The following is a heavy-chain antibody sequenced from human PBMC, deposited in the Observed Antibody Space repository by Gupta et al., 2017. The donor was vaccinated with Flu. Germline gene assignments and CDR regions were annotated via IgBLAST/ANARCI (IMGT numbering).Heavy chain of an antibody. CDR3: VKVVVYGNTYFDAFDV. J-gene: IGHJ3*01. D-gene: IGHD5/OR15-5a*01. Sequence: EVQLVEAGGVLVQPGRSLRLSYATSGFTFENYGMNWVRQVTGKGVEWVSGISSNSVSINYADSVKGRFTSARDNAKNSMYLKMNSLRAEDTALYYWVKVVVYGNTYFDAFDVWGQGTMGTVSS. CDR1: GFTFENYG. V-gene: IGHV3-9*01. CDR2: ISSNSVSI.